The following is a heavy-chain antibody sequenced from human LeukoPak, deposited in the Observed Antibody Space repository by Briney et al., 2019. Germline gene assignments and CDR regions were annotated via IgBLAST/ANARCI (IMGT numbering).Heavy chain of an antibody. Sequence: PGGSLRLSCAASGFTVSNNYMRWVRQAPGKGLEWVSLIYSGGSTYYADSVKGRFTISRDNSKNTVYLQMNSLRAEDTAVYYCARDYGYSGYDWGSYYYYGMDVWGQGTTVTVSS. V-gene: IGHV3-66*01. CDR3: ARDYGYSGYDWGSYYYYGMDV. CDR1: GFTVSNNY. D-gene: IGHD5-12*01. CDR2: IYSGGST. J-gene: IGHJ6*02.